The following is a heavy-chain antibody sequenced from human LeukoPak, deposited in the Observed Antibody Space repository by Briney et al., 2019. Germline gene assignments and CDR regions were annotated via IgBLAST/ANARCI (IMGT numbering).Heavy chain of an antibody. J-gene: IGHJ6*02. V-gene: IGHV1-69*05. D-gene: IGHD2-15*01. Sequence: GASVKVSCKASGGTFSSYAISWVRQAPGQGLEWMGGIIPIFGTANYAQKFQERVTITRDMSTSTAYMELSSLRSEDTAVYYCAATVHYCSGSSCQNHYYGTDVWGQGTTVTVSS. CDR2: IIPIFGTA. CDR1: GGTFSSYA. CDR3: AATVHYCSGSSCQNHYYGTDV.